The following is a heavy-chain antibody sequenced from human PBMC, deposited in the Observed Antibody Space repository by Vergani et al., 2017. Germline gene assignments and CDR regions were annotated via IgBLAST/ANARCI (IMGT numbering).Heavy chain of an antibody. CDR3: VYRKTECGTTGCFYPFCYYYCMDV. V-gene: IGHV2-5*04. J-gene: IGHJ6*03. CDR1: GFSLNTRGVS. Sequence: QITLKESGPTLVTPTQTLTLTCTFSGFSLNTRGVSVAWIRQPPGKALDWLALIYWNDDQHYSPSLNNRVTITKDTSKTQVVLTMTNMDYVDTGTYYCVYRKTECGTTGCFYPFCYYYCMDVWGKGTTVTVSS. D-gene: IGHD1-7*01. CDR2: IYWNDDQ.